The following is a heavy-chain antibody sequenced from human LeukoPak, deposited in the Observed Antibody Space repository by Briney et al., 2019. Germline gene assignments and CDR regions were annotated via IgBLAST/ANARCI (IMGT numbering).Heavy chain of an antibody. J-gene: IGHJ5*02. CDR2: IYHSGST. CDR1: GGSISSSFYY. V-gene: IGHV4-39*01. D-gene: IGHD3-9*01. CDR3: ATHEGYYDILTGYYRLSWFDP. Sequence: PSETLSLTCTVSGGSISSSFYYWGWIRQPPGKGLEWIGGIYHSGSTYYNPSLKSRVTISVDTSKNQFSLKLSSVTAADTAVYYCATHEGYYDILTGYYRLSWFDPWGQGTLVTVSS.